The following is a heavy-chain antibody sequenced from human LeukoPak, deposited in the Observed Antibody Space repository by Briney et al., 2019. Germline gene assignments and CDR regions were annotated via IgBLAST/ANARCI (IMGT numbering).Heavy chain of an antibody. CDR3: ARRWNYHYFDY. Sequence: ASVKVSCKASGGTFSSYAISWVRQAPGQGLEWMGIINPSGGSTSYAQKFQGRVTMTRDTSTSTVYMELSSLRSEDTAVYYCARRWNYHYFDYWGQGTLVTVSS. CDR1: GGTFSSYA. V-gene: IGHV1-46*01. CDR2: INPSGGST. J-gene: IGHJ4*02. D-gene: IGHD1-7*01.